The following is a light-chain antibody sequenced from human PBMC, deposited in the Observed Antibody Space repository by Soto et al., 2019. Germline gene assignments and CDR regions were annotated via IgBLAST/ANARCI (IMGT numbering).Light chain of an antibody. Sequence: DIQMTQSPSSLSASVGDRVTITCRASQGISNYLAWYQQKPGKVPKLLIYAASTLQSGVPSRFSGSGSGTDFTLTISSLQPEDVATYNCQKYNSAPAFGGGTKVEIK. CDR3: QKYNSAPA. J-gene: IGKJ4*01. CDR1: QGISNY. CDR2: AAS. V-gene: IGKV1-27*01.